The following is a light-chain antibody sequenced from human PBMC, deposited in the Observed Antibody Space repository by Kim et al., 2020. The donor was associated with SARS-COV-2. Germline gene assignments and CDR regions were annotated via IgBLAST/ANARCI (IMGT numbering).Light chain of an antibody. V-gene: IGKV3-15*01. CDR1: HSVSSN. Sequence: EIVMTQSPATLSVSPGERATLSCRASHSVSSNLAWYQQKPGQAPRLLIYGASTRATGIPGRFTASGSGTEFTLSISSLQSEDFAVYFCQQYINWPLYTFGQGTKLE. J-gene: IGKJ2*01. CDR2: GAS. CDR3: QQYINWPLYT.